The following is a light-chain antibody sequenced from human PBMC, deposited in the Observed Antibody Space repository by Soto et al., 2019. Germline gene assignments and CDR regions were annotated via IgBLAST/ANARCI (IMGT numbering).Light chain of an antibody. CDR1: QNVRTF. V-gene: IGKV3-11*01. CDR3: QQRSNWPLVT. J-gene: IGKJ3*01. Sequence: EVVLTQSPATLSLSPGERATLSCRASQNVRTFLDWYQQKPGQAPRLLIYGASNRATGIPARFSGSGSGTDFTLTISSLEPEDFAVYYCQQRSNWPLVTFGPGTKVDIK. CDR2: GAS.